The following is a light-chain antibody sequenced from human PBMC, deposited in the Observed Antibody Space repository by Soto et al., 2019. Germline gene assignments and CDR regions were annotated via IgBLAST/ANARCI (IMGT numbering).Light chain of an antibody. CDR3: QQYNNWPPYT. Sequence: EIVMTQSPATLSVSPGERATLSCRASQSVSSNLAWYQQKPGQAPRLLIYGASTRATGIPARFTGSGSGTEFTLTISRLQSEDFAMYYCQQYNNWPPYTFGQGTNLEIK. CDR2: GAS. CDR1: QSVSSN. J-gene: IGKJ2*01. V-gene: IGKV3-15*01.